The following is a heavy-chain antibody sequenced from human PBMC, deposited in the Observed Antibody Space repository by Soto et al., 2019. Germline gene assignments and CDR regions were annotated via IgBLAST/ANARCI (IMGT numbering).Heavy chain of an antibody. CDR3: ARGWEYSSSSDYYYGMDV. D-gene: IGHD6-6*01. Sequence: QVQLVQSGAEVKKPGSSVKVSCKASGGTFSSYAISGGRQAPGQGLEWMGGIIPIFGTANYAQKFQGRVTITADESTSTAYMELSSLRSEDTAVYYCARGWEYSSSSDYYYGMDVWGQGTTVTVSS. CDR2: IIPIFGTA. J-gene: IGHJ6*02. CDR1: GGTFSSYA. V-gene: IGHV1-69*01.